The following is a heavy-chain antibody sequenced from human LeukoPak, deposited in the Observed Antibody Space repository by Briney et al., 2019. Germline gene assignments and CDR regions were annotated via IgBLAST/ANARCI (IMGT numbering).Heavy chain of an antibody. CDR2: IIPIFGTS. J-gene: IGHJ6*03. Sequence: SVKVSCKASGGTFSSYAISWVRQAPGQGLEWMGGIIPIFGTSNYAQKCQGRVTITADESTSTAYMELSSLRSEDTAVYYCARRGGGYCTSTRCCCMDVWGKGTTVTVSS. CDR3: ARRGGGYCTSTRCCCMDV. D-gene: IGHD2-2*01. CDR1: GGTFSSYA. V-gene: IGHV1-69*13.